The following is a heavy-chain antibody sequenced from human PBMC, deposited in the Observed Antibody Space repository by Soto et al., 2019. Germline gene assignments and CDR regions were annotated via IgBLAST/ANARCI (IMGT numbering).Heavy chain of an antibody. CDR2: INHSGST. Sequence: QVQLQQWGAGLLKPSETLSLTCAVYGGSFSGYYWSWIRQPPGKGLGWIGEINHSGSTNYNPSPTXRXXLSVDTSKNQFSLMLSSVTAAATAVYYCARLALRFHGAFDIWGQGTMVTVSS. J-gene: IGHJ3*02. V-gene: IGHV4-34*01. D-gene: IGHD3-3*01. CDR3: ARLALRFHGAFDI. CDR1: GGSFSGYY.